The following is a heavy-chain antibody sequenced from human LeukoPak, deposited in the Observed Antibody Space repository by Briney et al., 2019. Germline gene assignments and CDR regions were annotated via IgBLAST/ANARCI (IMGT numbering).Heavy chain of an antibody. V-gene: IGHV4-34*01. Sequence: PSETLSLTCAVYGGSFSVYYWSWIRQSPGKGLEWIGEINHSGSTNYNPSLKSRVTISVDTSKKQFSLKLSSVTAADTATYYCARGRGVVRGVTTYNMDVWGQGTTVTVSS. D-gene: IGHD3-10*01. CDR3: ARGRGVVRGVTTYNMDV. J-gene: IGHJ6*02. CDR1: GGSFSVYY. CDR2: INHSGST.